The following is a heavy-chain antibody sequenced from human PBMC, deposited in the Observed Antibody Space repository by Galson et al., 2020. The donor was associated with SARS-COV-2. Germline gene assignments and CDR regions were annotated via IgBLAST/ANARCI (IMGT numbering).Heavy chain of an antibody. CDR2: ISSSSSTI. CDR3: ARDLTYRDGYNKEINWFDP. V-gene: IGHV3-48*04. Sequence: GGSLRLSCAASGFTFSSYSMNWVRQAPGKGLEWVSYISSSSSTIYYADSVKGRFTISRDNAKNSLYLQMNSLRAEDTAVYYCARDLTYRDGYNKEINWFDPWGQGTLVTVSS. J-gene: IGHJ5*02. D-gene: IGHD5-12*01. CDR1: GFTFSSYS.